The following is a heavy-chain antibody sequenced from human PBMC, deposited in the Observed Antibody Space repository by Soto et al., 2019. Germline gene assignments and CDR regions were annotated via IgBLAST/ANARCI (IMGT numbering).Heavy chain of an antibody. D-gene: IGHD3-9*01. CDR1: QDSLHGSA. Sequence: TSAVNQDSLHGSACRYTRHPPRKELGWIGQINQRTGTNYNRSLKSRVTISVDTSKNQFSLKLSSVTAADTAVYYCARGVCLDILTGYDYYYYSMDVCGPVT. V-gene: IGHV4-34*01. J-gene: IGHJ6*03. CDR3: ARGVCLDILTGYDYYYYSMDV. CDR2: INQRTGT.